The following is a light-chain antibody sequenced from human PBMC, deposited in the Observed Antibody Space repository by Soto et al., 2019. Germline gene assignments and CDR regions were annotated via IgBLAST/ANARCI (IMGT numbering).Light chain of an antibody. Sequence: EIVMTQSPATLSVSPGERATLSCRASQSLNNNLAWYQQEPGQAPRLLIYGASTRATGIPARFSGSGSGTEFTLTISSLQSEDFAVYYCQQYNKWPPYTFGQGTKLEIK. CDR2: GAS. V-gene: IGKV3-15*01. CDR1: QSLNNN. J-gene: IGKJ2*01. CDR3: QQYNKWPPYT.